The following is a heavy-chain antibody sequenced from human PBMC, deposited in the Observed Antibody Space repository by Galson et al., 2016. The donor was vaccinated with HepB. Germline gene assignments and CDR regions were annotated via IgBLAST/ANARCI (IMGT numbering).Heavy chain of an antibody. J-gene: IGHJ6*02. CDR2: LGHDGNGA. D-gene: IGHD3-10*02. Sequence: SLRLSCAASGFSFSRYSMHWVRQAAGKGLEFVSALGHDGNGAHYADSVRGRFSISRDNSKNTLYLQMSSLTTEDTAVYYCVKDPMFYYGMDVWGQGTLVTVSS. CDR1: GFSFSRYS. V-gene: IGHV3-64D*08. CDR3: VKDPMFYYGMDV.